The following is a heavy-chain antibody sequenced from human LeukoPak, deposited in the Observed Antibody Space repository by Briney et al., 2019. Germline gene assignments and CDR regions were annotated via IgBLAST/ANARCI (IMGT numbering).Heavy chain of an antibody. J-gene: IGHJ4*02. CDR1: GYTFTSYG. CDR2: ISAYNGNT. D-gene: IGHD6-13*01. Sequence: GASVKVSCKASGYTFTSYGISWVRQAPGQGLEWMGWISAYNGNTNYAQKLQGRVTMTTDTSTSTAYMELRSLRSDDTAVYYCARLVRQQQLEIPGYYFDYWGQGTLVTVSS. V-gene: IGHV1-18*01. CDR3: ARLVRQQQLEIPGYYFDY.